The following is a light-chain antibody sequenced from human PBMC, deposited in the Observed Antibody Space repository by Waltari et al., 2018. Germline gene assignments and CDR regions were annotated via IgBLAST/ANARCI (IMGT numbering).Light chain of an antibody. Sequence: SALPPPRSVSGSPGQSVTTPCTGTTTDLGSYNHVSWYQQHPGNAPKLRILDVTKRPSGVPERLSGSKSGNTASLTISGLRAEDEAEYYCCSYAGSYTWVFGGGTKLTVV. CDR2: DVT. V-gene: IGLV2-11*01. J-gene: IGLJ3*02. CDR3: CSYAGSYTWV. CDR1: TTDLGSYNH.